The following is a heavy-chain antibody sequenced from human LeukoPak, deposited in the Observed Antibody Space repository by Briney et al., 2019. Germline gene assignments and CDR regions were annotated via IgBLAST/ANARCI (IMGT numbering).Heavy chain of an antibody. V-gene: IGHV3-11*01. CDR2: ISSSGSTI. CDR3: ARALTTVTTRPYYMDV. D-gene: IGHD4-17*01. Sequence: GGSLRLSCAASGFTFSDYYMTWIRQAPGKGLEWVSYISSSGSTIYYVDSVKGRFTISRDNAKNSLYLQMNSLRAEDTAVYYCARALTTVTTRPYYMDVWGKGTTVTISS. CDR1: GFTFSDYY. J-gene: IGHJ6*03.